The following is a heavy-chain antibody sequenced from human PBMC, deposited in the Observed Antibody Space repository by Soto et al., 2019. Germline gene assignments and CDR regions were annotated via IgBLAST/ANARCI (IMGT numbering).Heavy chain of an antibody. J-gene: IGHJ6*02. CDR2: ISSSSSYI. D-gene: IGHD3-9*01. V-gene: IGHV3-21*01. CDR1: GFTFSSYS. CDR3: ARQYILTGYYHIYYYGMDV. Sequence: LRLSCAASGFTFSSYSMNWVRQAPGKGLEWVSSISSSSSYIYYADSVKGRFTISRDNAKNSLYLQMNSLRAEDTAVYYCARQYILTGYYHIYYYGMDVWGQGTTVTVS.